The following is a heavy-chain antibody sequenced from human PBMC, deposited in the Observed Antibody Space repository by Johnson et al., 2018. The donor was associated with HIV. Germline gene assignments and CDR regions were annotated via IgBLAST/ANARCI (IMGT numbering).Heavy chain of an antibody. D-gene: IGHD3-16*01. CDR1: GFAFSSYA. CDR3: ARGLTGERVDI. V-gene: IGHV3-23*04. J-gene: IGHJ3*02. CDR2: ISGSGDNT. Sequence: VQLVESGGGLVQPGGSLRLSCAASGFAFSSYAMTWVRQAPGKGLEWVSAISGSGDNTYYADSVRGRFTISRDNSKNTLYLQMNSLRAEDTAVYYCARGLTGERVDIWGQGTMVTVSS.